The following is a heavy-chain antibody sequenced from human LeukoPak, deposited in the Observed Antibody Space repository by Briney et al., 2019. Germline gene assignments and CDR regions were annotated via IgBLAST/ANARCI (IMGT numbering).Heavy chain of an antibody. CDR1: GYSFSTYW. CDR2: IYPGDSDT. V-gene: IGHV5-51*01. D-gene: IGHD4-23*01. J-gene: IGHJ4*02. CDR3: ARQDGGLDY. Sequence: GESLKISCKGSGYSFSTYWIGWVRQMPGKGLGWMGIIYPGDSDTRYSPSFQGHVTISADKFVSTAFLQWDSLKASDTATYYCARQDGGLDYWGQGTLVTVSS.